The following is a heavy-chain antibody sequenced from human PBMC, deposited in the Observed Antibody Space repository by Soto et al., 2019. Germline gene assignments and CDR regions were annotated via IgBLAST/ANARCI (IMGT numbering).Heavy chain of an antibody. Sequence: QVQLVESGGGVVQPGRSLRVSCAASGFTFSSYGMHWVRQAPGKGLEWVAAISHDGSDIYYADSVKGRLTVSRDNTKSTLYLQLNSLRAEDTAVYYCAKPPWGRYYTSNFDSWGQGTLVTVSS. CDR2: ISHDGSDI. D-gene: IGHD3-10*01. CDR3: AKPPWGRYYTSNFDS. CDR1: GFTFSSYG. V-gene: IGHV3-30*18. J-gene: IGHJ4*02.